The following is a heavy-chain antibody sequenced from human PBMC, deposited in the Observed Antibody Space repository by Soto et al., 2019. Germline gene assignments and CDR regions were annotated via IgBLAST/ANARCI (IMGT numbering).Heavy chain of an antibody. J-gene: IGHJ6*02. CDR3: ARDRGTAMVPPDYYYYYYGMDV. D-gene: IGHD5-18*01. CDR1: GGSISSGGYY. V-gene: IGHV4-31*03. Sequence: SETLSVTCTVSGGSISSGGYYWSWIRQHPGKGLEWIGYIYYSGSTYYNPSLKSRVTISVDTSKNQFSLKLSSVTAADTAVYYCARDRGTAMVPPDYYYYYYGMDVWGQGTTVTVSS. CDR2: IYYSGST.